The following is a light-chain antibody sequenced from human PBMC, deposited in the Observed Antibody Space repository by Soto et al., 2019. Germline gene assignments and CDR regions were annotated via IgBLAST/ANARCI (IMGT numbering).Light chain of an antibody. Sequence: QSALTQPASVSGSPGQSVTISCTGASSDVGGYNYVSWYQQHPGKAPKLLISEVIKRPSGVPDRFSGSKSGNTASLTISGLQAEDEADYYCSSYAGSNSFVFGTGTKLTVL. CDR1: SSDVGGYNY. CDR2: EVI. V-gene: IGLV2-8*01. J-gene: IGLJ1*01. CDR3: SSYAGSNSFV.